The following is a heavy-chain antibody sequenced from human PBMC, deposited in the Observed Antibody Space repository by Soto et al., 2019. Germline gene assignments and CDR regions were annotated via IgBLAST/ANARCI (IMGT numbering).Heavy chain of an antibody. CDR1: GGSFSGYY. V-gene: IGHV4-34*01. Sequence: SETLSLTCAVYGGSFSGYYWSWIRQPPGKGLEWIGEINHSGSTNYNPSLKSRVTISVDTSKNQFSLKLSSVTAADTAVYYCARGVTFYYYYYMHVWGKGTTVTVSS. CDR2: INHSGST. D-gene: IGHD3-16*01. J-gene: IGHJ6*03. CDR3: ARGVTFYYYYYMHV.